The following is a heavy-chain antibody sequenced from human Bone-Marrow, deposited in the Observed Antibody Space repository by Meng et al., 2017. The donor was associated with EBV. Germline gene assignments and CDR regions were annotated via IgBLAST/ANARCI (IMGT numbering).Heavy chain of an antibody. CDR2: ISYRGST. V-gene: IGHV4-59*01. Sequence: QGHLLHSGPRLVKPSATLSLTCTVSGGSLSNDYWSWIRQPPGKGLEWIGYISYRGSTEYNPSLKGRVTMSVNTSRKQFSLNLRSVTTADTAVYYCARIDGDNWFAPWGQGTLVTVSS. CDR1: GGSLSNDY. D-gene: IGHD3-10*01. J-gene: IGHJ5*02. CDR3: ARIDGDNWFAP.